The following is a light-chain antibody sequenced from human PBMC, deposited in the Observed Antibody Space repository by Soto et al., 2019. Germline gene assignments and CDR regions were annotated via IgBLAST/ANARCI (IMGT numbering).Light chain of an antibody. Sequence: QSALTQPASVSGSPGQSITISCTGTSSDVGGYNFVSWYQQHPGKAPKLMISEVTSRPSGVSNRFSGSKSGNTASLTISGLQAEDEADDYCSSYTTSSTLVFGTGTKLTVL. CDR3: SSYTTSSTLV. CDR1: SSDVGGYNF. CDR2: EVT. V-gene: IGLV2-14*03. J-gene: IGLJ1*01.